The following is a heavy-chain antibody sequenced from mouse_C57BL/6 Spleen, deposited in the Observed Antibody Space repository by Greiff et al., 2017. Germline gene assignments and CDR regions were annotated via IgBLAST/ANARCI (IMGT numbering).Heavy chain of an antibody. CDR1: GFSLSTSGMG. J-gene: IGHJ1*03. CDR2: IYWDDDK. Sequence: QVTLKESGPGILQSSQTLSLTCSFSGFSLSTSGMGVSWIRQPSGKGLEWLAHIYWDDDKRYNPSLKSRLTISKDTSRNQVFLKITSVDTADTATYYCARKRDYYGSSPSYWYFDVWGTGTTVTVSS. CDR3: ARKRDYYGSSPSYWYFDV. D-gene: IGHD1-1*01. V-gene: IGHV8-12*01.